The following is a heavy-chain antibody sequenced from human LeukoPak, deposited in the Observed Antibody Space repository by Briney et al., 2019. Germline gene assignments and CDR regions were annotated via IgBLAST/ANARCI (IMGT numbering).Heavy chain of an antibody. Sequence: ASVKVTCKASGYTFTSYDINWVRQATGQGLEWMGWMNPNSGNTGYAQKLQGRVTMTTDTSTSTAYMELRSLRSDDTAVYYCARGRGGYCSSTSCYGVFDYWGQGTLVTVSS. D-gene: IGHD2-2*03. J-gene: IGHJ4*02. CDR1: GYTFTSYD. CDR2: MNPNSGNT. CDR3: ARGRGGYCSSTSCYGVFDY. V-gene: IGHV1-8*02.